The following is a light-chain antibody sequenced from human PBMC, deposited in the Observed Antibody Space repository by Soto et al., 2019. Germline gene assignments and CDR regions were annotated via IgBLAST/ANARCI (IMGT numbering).Light chain of an antibody. CDR1: QSVSSN. J-gene: IGKJ1*01. V-gene: IGKV3-15*01. CDR3: QQYPHWPRT. Sequence: ETVMTQSPATLSVSPGERATLSCRASQSVSSNLAWYQQKPGQAPRLLIYGASTRATGIPARFSGSGSGTVFTLTISSLQSEDFAIYYSQQYPHWPRTFGQGTKVDVK. CDR2: GAS.